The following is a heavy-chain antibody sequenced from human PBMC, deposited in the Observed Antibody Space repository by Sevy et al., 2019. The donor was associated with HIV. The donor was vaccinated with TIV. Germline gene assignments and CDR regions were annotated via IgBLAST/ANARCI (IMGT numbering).Heavy chain of an antibody. D-gene: IGHD1-26*01. V-gene: IGHV4-61*01. CDR3: ARVGGLTDYGMDV. Sequence: SETLSLTCTVSGGSVSSDTYYWSWIRQPPGKGLECVGYIYYSGTTNYNPSLKSRVTISVDTSKNQFSLKLTSVTAADTALYYSARVGGLTDYGMDVWGQWTTVTVSS. CDR1: GGSVSSDTYY. CDR2: IYYSGTT. J-gene: IGHJ6*02.